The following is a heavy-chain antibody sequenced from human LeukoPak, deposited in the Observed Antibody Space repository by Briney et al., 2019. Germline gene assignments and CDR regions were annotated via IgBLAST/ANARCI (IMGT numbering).Heavy chain of an antibody. CDR3: ASQKWELLSSWFDP. Sequence: SETLSLTCTVSGYAISSGYYWGWIRQPPGKGLEWIGSIYHSGSTYYNPSLKSRVTISVDTSKNQFSLKLSSVTAADTAVYYCASQKWELLSSWFDPWGQGTLVTVSS. J-gene: IGHJ5*02. CDR1: GYAISSGYY. D-gene: IGHD1-26*01. V-gene: IGHV4-38-2*02. CDR2: IYHSGST.